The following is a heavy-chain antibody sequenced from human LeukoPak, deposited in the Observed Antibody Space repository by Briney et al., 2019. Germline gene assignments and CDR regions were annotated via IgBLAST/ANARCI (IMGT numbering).Heavy chain of an antibody. CDR2: INTDGSTT. V-gene: IGHV3-74*01. CDR1: GFTFSDYW. D-gene: IGHD1-26*01. J-gene: IGHJ4*02. Sequence: GGSLRLSCAASGFTFSDYWMHWVRQAPGKGLMGVSRINTDGSTTTYADSVRGRFTISRDNAKNTLYLQMNSLRVEDTAVYYCVRESREIRFDYWGQGILVTVSS. CDR3: VRESREIRFDY.